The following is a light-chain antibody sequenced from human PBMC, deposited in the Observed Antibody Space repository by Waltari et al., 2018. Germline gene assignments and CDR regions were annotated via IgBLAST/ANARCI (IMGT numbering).Light chain of an antibody. CDR1: QSVSGD. V-gene: IGKV3-15*01. CDR2: GAS. CDR3: QQYNNWPPT. Sequence: EVVMTQSPVTLSVSPGERATLSCRASQSVSGDLAWYQQNPGQAPRPLIYGASTRATGIPVRFSGSGSGTEFTLTISSLQSEDLAIYYCQQYNNWPPTFGGGTKVEIK. J-gene: IGKJ4*01.